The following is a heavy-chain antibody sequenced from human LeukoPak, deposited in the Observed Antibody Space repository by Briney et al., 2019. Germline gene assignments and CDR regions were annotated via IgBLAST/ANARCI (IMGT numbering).Heavy chain of an antibody. CDR2: IYPGDSDT. D-gene: IGHD2-21*02. Sequence: GGSLRLSCAASGFTFTSYWTGWVRQMPGKGLEWMGIIYPGDSDTRYSPSFQGQVTISADKSISTAYLQWSSLKASDTAMYYCARVPVVTAIQGAFDYWGQGTLVTVSS. J-gene: IGHJ4*02. CDR3: ARVPVVTAIQGAFDY. V-gene: IGHV5-51*01. CDR1: GFTFTSYW.